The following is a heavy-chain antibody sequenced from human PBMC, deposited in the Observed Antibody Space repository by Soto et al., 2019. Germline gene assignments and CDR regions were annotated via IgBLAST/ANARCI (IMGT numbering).Heavy chain of an antibody. J-gene: IGHJ6*02. CDR2: IDPSYSYT. CDR3: ASQVGDNWNPTHGMDV. D-gene: IGHD1-20*01. V-gene: IGHV5-10-1*01. CDR1: GYTFTVYL. Sequence: GEPLKLSCTGSGYTFTVYLISCVRQMPGKGLELMGRIDPSYSYTNYSPSFQGHVTISADKSISTAYLQWSSLKASDTAMYYCASQVGDNWNPTHGMDVWGQGTTVTVSS.